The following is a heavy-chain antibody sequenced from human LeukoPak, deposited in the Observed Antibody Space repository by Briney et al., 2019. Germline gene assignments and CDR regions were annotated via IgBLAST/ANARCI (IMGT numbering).Heavy chain of an antibody. J-gene: IGHJ4*02. Sequence: PGGSLRLSCSASGFTFSSYAMSWVRQAPGKGLEYVSGISSNGGGTYYADSVKGRFTISRDNSKNTLYLQMSSLRAEDTAVYYCVRGWYYFDYWGQGTLVTVSS. V-gene: IGHV3-64D*09. D-gene: IGHD6-13*01. CDR1: GFTFSSYA. CDR2: ISSNGGGT. CDR3: VRGWYYFDY.